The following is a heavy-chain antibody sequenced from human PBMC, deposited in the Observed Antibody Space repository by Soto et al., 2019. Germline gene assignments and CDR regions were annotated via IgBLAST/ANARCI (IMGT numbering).Heavy chain of an antibody. CDR3: AGAAGYGSGWYGAEGKAI. D-gene: IGHD6-19*01. CDR1: GFTFSSYA. Sequence: QVQLVESGGGVVQPGRSLRLSCAASGFTFSSYAMHWVRQAPGKGLEWVAVISYDGSNKYYADSVKGRFTISRDNSKNTLYLQMHSLRAEDTAVYYCAGAAGYGSGWYGAEGKAIWGQGTMVTVSS. J-gene: IGHJ3*02. V-gene: IGHV3-30-3*01. CDR2: ISYDGSNK.